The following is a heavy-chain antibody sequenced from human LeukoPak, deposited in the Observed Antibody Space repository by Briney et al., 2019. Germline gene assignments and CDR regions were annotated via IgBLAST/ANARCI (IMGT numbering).Heavy chain of an antibody. Sequence: PGGSLRLSCAASGFTVSSYYMSWVRQAPGKGLEWVSVIYSGGATFYADSVKGRFIISRDSSTNTLYLQMNSLRAEDTALYYCARSAQTGPLDSWGQGALVTVSA. J-gene: IGHJ4*02. CDR1: GFTVSSYY. CDR3: ARSAQTGPLDS. D-gene: IGHD3-10*01. CDR2: IYSGGAT. V-gene: IGHV3-66*01.